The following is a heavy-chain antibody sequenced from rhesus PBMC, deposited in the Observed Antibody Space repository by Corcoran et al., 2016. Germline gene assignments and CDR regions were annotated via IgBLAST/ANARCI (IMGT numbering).Heavy chain of an antibody. CDR3: ARDPPYYYGSGHYYGLDS. CDR2: TYGRGGST. CDR1: GGSISSNY. D-gene: IGHD3-28*01. Sequence: QVQLQESGPGLVKPSETLSLTCAVSGGSISSNYWSWISQAPGKGLEWIGRTYGRGGSTDYNPSLKSRFTISTDTSKNQFSLKLSSVTAADTAVYYCARDPPYYYGSGHYYGLDSWGQGVVVTVSS. V-gene: IGHV4-160*01. J-gene: IGHJ6*01.